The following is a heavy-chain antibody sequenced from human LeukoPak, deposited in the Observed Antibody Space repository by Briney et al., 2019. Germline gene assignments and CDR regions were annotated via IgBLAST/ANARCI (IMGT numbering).Heavy chain of an antibody. J-gene: IGHJ3*01. CDR3: ARQGSYSSGYYWAFDV. Sequence: PGGSLRLSCAASGFTFSSYGMHWVRQAPGKGLEWVANIKQDGSEKYYVDSVKGRFTISRDNAKNSLYLQMSSLRVEDTAVYYCARQGSYSSGYYWAFDVWGQGTMFTVSS. CDR1: GFTFSSYG. V-gene: IGHV3-7*01. CDR2: IKQDGSEK. D-gene: IGHD6-19*01.